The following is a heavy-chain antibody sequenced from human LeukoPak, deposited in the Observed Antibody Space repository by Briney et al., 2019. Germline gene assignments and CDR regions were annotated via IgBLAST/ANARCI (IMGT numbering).Heavy chain of an antibody. Sequence: GGSLRLSCAASGFNLRDYWRHWIRQAPGKGLVWVSRLGTDGTYTNYADSVTGRFTISRDNAKNTLYLQMDSLRAEDTSFYYCGRDPSISGNWFALCGQGTLVTVSS. CDR3: GRDPSISGNWFAL. CDR2: LGTDGTYT. J-gene: IGHJ5*02. V-gene: IGHV3-74*01. CDR1: GFNLRDYW. D-gene: IGHD4-11*01.